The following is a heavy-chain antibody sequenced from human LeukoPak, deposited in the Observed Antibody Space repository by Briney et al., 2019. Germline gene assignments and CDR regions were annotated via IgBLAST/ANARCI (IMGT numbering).Heavy chain of an antibody. CDR3: ARQSISGSSLSYFDY. CDR1: GGSISSYY. D-gene: IGHD3-22*01. CDR2: IYDSGST. J-gene: IGHJ4*03. Sequence: SETLSLTCTVSGGSISSYYWSWIRQPPGKGLEWIGNIYDSGSTNYNPSLKSRVTISVDTSKNQCSLKLSTVTAADTAVYYCARQSISGSSLSYFDYWGQGTLVNVSS. V-gene: IGHV4-59*01.